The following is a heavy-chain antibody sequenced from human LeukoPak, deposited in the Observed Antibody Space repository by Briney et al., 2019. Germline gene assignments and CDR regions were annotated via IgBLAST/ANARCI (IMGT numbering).Heavy chain of an antibody. CDR1: GYTFTSYY. Sequence: GASVNVSCKASGYTFTSYYMHLVRQAPGQGLEWMGIINPGGGGTSYAQQFQGRVTMTRDTSTSTVYMELSSLRSEDTAVYYCAIQPWGSGNNWYFDLWGRGTLVTVSS. J-gene: IGHJ2*01. CDR3: AIQPWGSGNNWYFDL. D-gene: IGHD7-27*01. V-gene: IGHV1-46*01. CDR2: INPGGGGT.